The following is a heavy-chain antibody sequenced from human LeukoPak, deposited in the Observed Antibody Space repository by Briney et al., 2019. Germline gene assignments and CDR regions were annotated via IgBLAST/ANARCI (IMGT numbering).Heavy chain of an antibody. CDR2: IRGDTGDT. Sequence: ASVTVSCKTSGYTLGDYYMHWVRQAPGQGLEWMGWIRGDTGDTDSPQKFQGRVTMTRDTSSNTAYMELSRLTFDDTARYFCARVRGNSCDYWGQGTLVTVSS. V-gene: IGHV1-2*02. CDR3: ARVRGNSCDY. D-gene: IGHD6-13*01. J-gene: IGHJ4*02. CDR1: GYTLGDYY.